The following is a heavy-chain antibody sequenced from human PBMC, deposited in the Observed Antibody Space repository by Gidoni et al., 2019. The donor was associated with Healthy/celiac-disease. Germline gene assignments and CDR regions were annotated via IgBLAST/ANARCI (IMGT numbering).Heavy chain of an antibody. D-gene: IGHD2-2*01. CDR2: IYYSGST. J-gene: IGHJ4*02. V-gene: IGHV4-31*03. CDR3: ARVVPAANFDY. Sequence: QVQLQESSPGLVNPSHTLSLPCTVSVGSISSGGYYWSWIRQHPGKGLEWIGYIYYSGSTYYNPSLKSRVTISVDTSKNQFSLKLSSVTAADTAVYYCARVVPAANFDYWGQGTLVTVSS. CDR1: VGSISSGGYY.